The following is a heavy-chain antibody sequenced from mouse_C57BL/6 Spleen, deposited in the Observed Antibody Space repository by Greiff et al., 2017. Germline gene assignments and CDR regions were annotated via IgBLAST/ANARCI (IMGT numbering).Heavy chain of an antibody. Sequence: EVHLVESGGGLVQPGGSLKLSCAASGFTFSGYYMYWVRQTPEKRLEWVAYISNGGGSTYYPDTVKGRFTISRDNAKNTLYLQMSRLKSEDTAMYYCARRGYDGYYYWGQGTTLTVSS. CDR2: ISNGGGST. CDR1: GFTFSGYY. D-gene: IGHD2-2*01. V-gene: IGHV5-12*01. J-gene: IGHJ2*01. CDR3: ARRGYDGYYY.